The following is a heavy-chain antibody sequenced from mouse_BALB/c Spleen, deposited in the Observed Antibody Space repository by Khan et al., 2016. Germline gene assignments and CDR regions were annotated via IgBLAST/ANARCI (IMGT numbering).Heavy chain of an antibody. V-gene: IGHV3-2*02. D-gene: IGHD4-1*02. J-gene: IGHJ3*01. Sequence: EVQLQESGPGLVKPSQSLSLTCTVTGYSITSDYAWNWIRQFPGNKLEWMGYISYSGSNSYNPSLKSRISRTRDTSKNEFFMQLNSVTTEDTATYYFAINWDEEDYWGQGTLVTVSA. CDR3: AINWDEEDY. CDR2: ISYSGSN. CDR1: GYSITSDYA.